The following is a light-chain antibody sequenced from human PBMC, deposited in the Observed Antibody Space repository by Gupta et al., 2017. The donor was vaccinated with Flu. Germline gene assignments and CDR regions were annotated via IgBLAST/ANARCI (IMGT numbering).Light chain of an antibody. Sequence: DIVMTQSPLSLPATSGEQASISCRCSQSLLHSNGYNYLDWYLQKPGQSQQLLIYLGSNRAAGVPDRFSGSGSGTDFTLKISRVEAEDVGVYYCMQALQTPLFGGGTKVEIK. CDR2: LGS. CDR1: QSLLHSNGYNY. J-gene: IGKJ4*01. CDR3: MQALQTPL. V-gene: IGKV2-28*01.